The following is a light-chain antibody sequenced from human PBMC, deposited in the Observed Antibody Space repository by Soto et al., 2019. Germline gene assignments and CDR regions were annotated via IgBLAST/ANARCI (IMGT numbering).Light chain of an antibody. CDR2: GAS. CDR3: QQYGNSPQT. CDR1: QSVANSF. J-gene: IGKJ2*01. V-gene: IGKV3-20*01. Sequence: EIVLTQSPGTLSLSPGERATLFCRASQSVANSFLAWYQQKPGQAPRLLIYGASSRATGIPDRFSGSGSGTDFTLTISRLEPEDFAVYFCQQYGNSPQTFGLGTKLEIK.